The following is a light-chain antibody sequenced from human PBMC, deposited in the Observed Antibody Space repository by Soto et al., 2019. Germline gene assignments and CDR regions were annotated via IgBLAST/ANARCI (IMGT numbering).Light chain of an antibody. CDR2: AAS. V-gene: IGKV1-27*01. CDR1: QGISNY. CDR3: QKCGIAPFS. Sequence: DIQMTQSPSSLSASVGDRVTITCRASQGISNYLAWYQQKPGKVPKLLIYAASTLQSGVPSRFRGSGSGTDFTLPISSLQPEDVATYYCQKCGIAPFSFGGGTKVELK. J-gene: IGKJ4*01.